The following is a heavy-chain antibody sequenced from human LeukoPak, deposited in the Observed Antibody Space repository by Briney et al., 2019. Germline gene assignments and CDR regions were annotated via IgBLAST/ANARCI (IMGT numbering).Heavy chain of an antibody. V-gene: IGHV4-61*02. CDR1: GGSISSGSYY. D-gene: IGHD3-3*01. CDR3: ARGDFYYYYYYMDV. Sequence: PSETLSLTCTVSGGSISSGSYYWSWIRQPAGKGLEWIGRIYTSGSTNYNPSLKSRVTISVDTSKNQFSLKLSSVTAADTAVYYCARGDFYYYYYYMDVWGKGTTVTVSS. J-gene: IGHJ6*03. CDR2: IYTSGST.